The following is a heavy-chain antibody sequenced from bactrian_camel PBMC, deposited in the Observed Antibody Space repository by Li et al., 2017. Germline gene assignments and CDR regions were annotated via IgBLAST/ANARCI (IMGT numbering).Heavy chain of an antibody. V-gene: IGHV3S53*01. Sequence: VQLVESGGDLVQPGRSLKLSCAVSGYLYAQYCMGWFRQSPGNQREGIATIDGDGRTTYADSVKGRFTISKDNAKNTLYLQMNSLKPEDTAMYYCAADLGCRLRVGPVIRLFGYWGQGTQVTVS. J-gene: IGHJ6*01. CDR1: GYLYAQYC. CDR3: AADLGCRLRVGPVIRLFGY. CDR2: IDGDGRT. D-gene: IGHD5*01.